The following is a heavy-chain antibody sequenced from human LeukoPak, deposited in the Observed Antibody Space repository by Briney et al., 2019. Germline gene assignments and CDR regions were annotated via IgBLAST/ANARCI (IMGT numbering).Heavy chain of an antibody. V-gene: IGHV4-34*01. CDR1: GGSFSGYY. Sequence: SETLSLTCAVYGGSFSGYYWSWIRQPPGKGLEWIGEINHSGSTNYNPSLKSRVTISVDTSKNQFSLKLSSVTAADTAVYYCARGPRIYDFWGGYPRRGVHFDYWGQGTLVTVS. CDR2: INHSGST. D-gene: IGHD3-3*01. J-gene: IGHJ4*02. CDR3: ARGPRIYDFWGGYPRRGVHFDY.